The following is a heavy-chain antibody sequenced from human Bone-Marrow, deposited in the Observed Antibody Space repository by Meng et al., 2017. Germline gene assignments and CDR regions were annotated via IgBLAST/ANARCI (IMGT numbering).Heavy chain of an antibody. CDR3: ARHQWGWYYFDY. D-gene: IGHD6-19*01. Sequence: QLQLQGSGPGLVKPSETLSLTCTVSGGSISSSSYYWGWIRQPPGKGLEWIGSIYYSGSTYYNPSLKSRVTISVDTSKNQFSLKLRFVTATDTAVYYCARHQWGWYYFDYWGQGTLVTVSS. CDR2: IYYSGST. J-gene: IGHJ4*02. V-gene: IGHV4-39*01. CDR1: GGSISSSSYY.